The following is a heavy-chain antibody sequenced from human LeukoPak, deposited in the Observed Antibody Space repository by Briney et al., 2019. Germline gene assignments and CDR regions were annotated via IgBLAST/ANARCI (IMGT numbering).Heavy chain of an antibody. CDR3: ARTHSSSWFPGAFDI. CDR2: IYYSGST. D-gene: IGHD6-13*01. Sequence: SETLSLTCTVSGGSISSSSYYWGWIRQPPGKGLEWIGSIYYSGSTYYNPSLKSRVTISVDTSKDQFSLKLSSVTAADTAVYYCARTHSSSWFPGAFDIWGQETMVTVSS. CDR1: GGSISSSSYY. V-gene: IGHV4-39*01. J-gene: IGHJ3*02.